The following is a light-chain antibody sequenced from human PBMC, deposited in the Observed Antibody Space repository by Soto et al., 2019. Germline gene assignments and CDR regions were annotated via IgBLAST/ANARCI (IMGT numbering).Light chain of an antibody. Sequence: DIQMTQSPSSLSASVGDRVTITCRASQNINTYLNWYQQKPGKAPKLLIFAASSLQSGVPSRFSGSGSRTDFTLTISSLLPEDFATYYCQQSSTAPFTFGPGTKVDIK. CDR1: QNINTY. CDR2: AAS. CDR3: QQSSTAPFT. J-gene: IGKJ3*01. V-gene: IGKV1-39*01.